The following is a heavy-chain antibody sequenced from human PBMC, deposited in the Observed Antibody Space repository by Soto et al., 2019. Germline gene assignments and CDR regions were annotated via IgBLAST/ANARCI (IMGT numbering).Heavy chain of an antibody. CDR2: IWYDGSNK. CDR1: GFTFSSYG. Sequence: QVQLVESGGGVVQPGRSLRLSCAASGFTFSSYGMHWVRQAPGKGLEWVAVIWYDGSNKYYADSVKGRFTISRDNSKNTLYLQMNSLRAEDTAVYYCARDEPGYYYYYYGMDVWGQGTTVTVSS. CDR3: ARDEPGYYYYYYGMDV. V-gene: IGHV3-33*01. J-gene: IGHJ6*02.